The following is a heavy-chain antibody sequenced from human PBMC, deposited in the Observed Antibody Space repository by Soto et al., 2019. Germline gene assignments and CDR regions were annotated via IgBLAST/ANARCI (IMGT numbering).Heavy chain of an antibody. V-gene: IGHV1-18*04. D-gene: IGHD4-4*01. J-gene: IGHJ4*01. Sequence: QVPLVQSGAEVKKPGASVKVSCKASGYTFTSYGITWVRQAPGQGLEWMGWVSPYNGNTDYAQNLQGRVTMITDTSTSTAYMELRSLRSDDTAVYYCARSRDYNIIDYWGQGTLVTVSS. CDR3: ARSRDYNIIDY. CDR1: GYTFTSYG. CDR2: VSPYNGNT.